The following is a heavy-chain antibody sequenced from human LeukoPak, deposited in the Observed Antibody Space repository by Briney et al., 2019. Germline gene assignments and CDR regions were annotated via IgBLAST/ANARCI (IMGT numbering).Heavy chain of an antibody. D-gene: IGHD5-12*01. V-gene: IGHV4-59*12. CDR2: IYYSGTT. CDR1: GGSISSYY. J-gene: IGHJ4*02. Sequence: SETLSLTCTVSGGSISSYYWTWIRQPPGKGLEWIGYIYYSGTTYYNPSLKSRVTISVDTSKNQFSLKLSSVTAADTAVYYCARDGYDSVYFDYWGQGTLVTVSS. CDR3: ARDGYDSVYFDY.